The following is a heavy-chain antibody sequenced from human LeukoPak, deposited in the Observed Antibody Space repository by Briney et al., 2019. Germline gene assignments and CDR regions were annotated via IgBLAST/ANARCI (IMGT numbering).Heavy chain of an antibody. J-gene: IGHJ4*02. CDR2: IYYNGII. V-gene: IGHV4-59*11. D-gene: IGHD3-10*01. CDR3: AGSGGLANTGAVFDY. Sequence: SETLSLTCIVSGDSITNHYWSLIRRPPGKGLEWIGYIYYNGIINYNPSLKSRVTISVDTSRNQFSMKLNSVTAADTAVYYCAGSGGLANTGAVFDYWSQGTLDTVSS. CDR1: GDSITNHY.